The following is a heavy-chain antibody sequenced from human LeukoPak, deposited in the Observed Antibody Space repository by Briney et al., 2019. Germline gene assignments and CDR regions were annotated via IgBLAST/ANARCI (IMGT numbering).Heavy chain of an antibody. D-gene: IGHD5/OR15-5a*01. J-gene: IGHJ6*02. CDR3: ARAVSSRGMDV. CDR2: IYPSDSET. Sequence: GESLKISCEGSGYSFTNYWIGWVRQMPGKGLEWMGIIYPSDSETRYSPSFQGQVTISADKSISTAYLQWSSLKASDTAMYYCARAVSSRGMDVWGQGTTVTVSS. V-gene: IGHV5-51*01. CDR1: GYSFTNYW.